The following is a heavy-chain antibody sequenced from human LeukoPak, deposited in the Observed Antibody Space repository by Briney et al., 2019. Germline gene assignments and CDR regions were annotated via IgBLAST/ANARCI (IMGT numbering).Heavy chain of an antibody. V-gene: IGHV3-21*04. CDR3: AKDPVARVSGSYYWIDY. Sequence: GGSLRLSCAASGFTFSSYSMNWVRQAPGKGLEWVSSISSGSSYIYYADSVKGRFTISRDNSKNTLYLQMNSLRAEDTAVYYCAKDPVARVSGSYYWIDYWGQGTLVTVSS. J-gene: IGHJ4*02. CDR2: ISSGSSYI. D-gene: IGHD1-26*01. CDR1: GFTFSSYS.